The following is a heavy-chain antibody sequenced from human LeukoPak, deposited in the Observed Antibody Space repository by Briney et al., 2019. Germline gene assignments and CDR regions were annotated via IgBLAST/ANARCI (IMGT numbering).Heavy chain of an antibody. CDR2: ISSSSSYR. D-gene: IGHD2-15*01. Sequence: GGSLRLSCAASGFSFTNYTMNWVRQAPGKGLEWVSSISSSSSYRYYADSVKGRFTISRDNAKNSLYLQMNSPRAEDTAVYCARGYCSGGSCYFLVDYWGQGTLVTVSS. CDR3: RGYCSGGSCYFLVDY. V-gene: IGHV3-21*01. CDR1: GFSFTNYT. J-gene: IGHJ4*02.